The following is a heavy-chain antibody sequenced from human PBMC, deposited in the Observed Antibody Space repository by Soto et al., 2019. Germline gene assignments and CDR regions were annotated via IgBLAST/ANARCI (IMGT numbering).Heavy chain of an antibody. J-gene: IGHJ3*02. CDR2: ISAYNGNT. Sequence: ASVKVSFKASGYTFTSYGISWVRQAPGQGLEWMGWISAYNGNTNYAQKLQGRVTMTTDTSTSTAYMELRSLRSDDTAVYYCARAGPGYCSGGSCPSGAFDIWGQGTMVTVS. CDR3: ARAGPGYCSGGSCPSGAFDI. D-gene: IGHD2-15*01. CDR1: GYTFTSYG. V-gene: IGHV1-18*01.